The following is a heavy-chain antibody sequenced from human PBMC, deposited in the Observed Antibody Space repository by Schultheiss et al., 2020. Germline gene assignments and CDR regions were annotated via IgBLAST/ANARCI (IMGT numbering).Heavy chain of an antibody. CDR3: ARDQSVWWEPPGPFDY. V-gene: IGHV1-18*04. J-gene: IGHJ4*02. Sequence: ASVKVSCKAAGYTFTSYGVSWVRQAPGQGLEWMGWINAYNGKTNYAQKLQGRVTMTTDTSTGTAYMELRSLRSDDTAVYYCARDQSVWWEPPGPFDYWGQGTLVTVSS. CDR2: INAYNGKT. D-gene: IGHD1-26*01. CDR1: GYTFTSYG.